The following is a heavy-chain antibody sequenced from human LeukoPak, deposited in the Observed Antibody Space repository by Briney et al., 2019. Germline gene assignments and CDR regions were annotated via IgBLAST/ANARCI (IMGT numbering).Heavy chain of an antibody. CDR2: IKQDGSEK. V-gene: IGHV3-7*01. CDR1: GFTFSSYS. D-gene: IGHD3-10*01. Sequence: PGGSLRLSCAASGFTFSSYSMNWVRQAPGKGLEWVANIKQDGSEKYYVDSVKGRFTISRDNAKNSLYLQMNSLRAEDTAVYYCARDRGCPAYWGQGTLVTVSS. J-gene: IGHJ4*02. CDR3: ARDRGCPAY.